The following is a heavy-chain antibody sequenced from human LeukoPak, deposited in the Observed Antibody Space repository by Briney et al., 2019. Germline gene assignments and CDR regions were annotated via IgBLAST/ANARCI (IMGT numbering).Heavy chain of an antibody. CDR1: GYSFTSYW. Sequence: PGESLKISCKGSGYSFTSYWIGWVRQMPGKGLEWMGIIYPGDSDTRYSPSFQAQVIISADKSISTAYLQWSSLKASDTAMYYCARGGRYCSSTSCLREGFDYWGQGTLVTVSS. D-gene: IGHD2-2*01. V-gene: IGHV5-51*01. CDR3: ARGGRYCSSTSCLREGFDY. J-gene: IGHJ4*02. CDR2: IYPGDSDT.